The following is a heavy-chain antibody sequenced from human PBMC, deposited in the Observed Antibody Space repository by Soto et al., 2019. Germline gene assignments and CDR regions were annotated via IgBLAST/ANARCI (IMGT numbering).Heavy chain of an antibody. CDR2: ISTSSSTI. J-gene: IGHJ4*02. CDR1: GFTFSSYS. Sequence: EVHLVESGGGLVQPGGSLRLSCAASGFTFSSYSMNWVRQAPGKGLEWVSYISTSSSTISYADSVKGRFTISRDSAKNALNLPINSLRAEDTAVYYCAREGGYSYGYHYRGQGTLVSVAS. CDR3: AREGGYSYGYHY. V-gene: IGHV3-48*01. D-gene: IGHD5-18*01.